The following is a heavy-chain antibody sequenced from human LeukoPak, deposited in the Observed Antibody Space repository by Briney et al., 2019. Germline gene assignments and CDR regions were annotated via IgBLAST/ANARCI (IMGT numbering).Heavy chain of an antibody. CDR1: GYTFTGYY. CDR2: INPNSGGT. J-gene: IGHJ3*02. D-gene: IGHD6-13*01. Sequence: ASVKVSCKASGYTFTGYYMHWVRQAPGQGLEWMGWINPNSGGTNYAQKFQGRVTMTRDTSTSTAYMELSRLRSDDTAVYYCARSIAAARDAFDIWGQGTMVTVSS. V-gene: IGHV1-2*02. CDR3: ARSIAAARDAFDI.